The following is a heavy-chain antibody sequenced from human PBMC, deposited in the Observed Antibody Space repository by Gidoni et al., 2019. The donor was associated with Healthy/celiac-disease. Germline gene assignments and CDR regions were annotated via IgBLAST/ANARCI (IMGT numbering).Heavy chain of an antibody. Sequence: QVQLVQSGAEGKKPGSSVKVSCKASGGTFSSDAICWVRQATGQGLEWMGRIIPILGIANYAQKFQGRVTITADKSTSTAYMELSSLRSEDTAVYYCARDWPRSEEYIVVVPAAILRYYYYGMDVWGQGTTVTVSS. CDR2: IIPILGIA. CDR1: GGTFSSDA. CDR3: ARDWPRSEEYIVVVPAAILRYYYYGMDV. J-gene: IGHJ6*02. D-gene: IGHD2-2*02. V-gene: IGHV1-69*04.